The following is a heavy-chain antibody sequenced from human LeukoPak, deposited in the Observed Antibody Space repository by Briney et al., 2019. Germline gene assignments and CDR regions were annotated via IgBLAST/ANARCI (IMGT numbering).Heavy chain of an antibody. Sequence: PGGSLRLSCAASGFTFSSYWMHWVRQAPGKGLVWGSRINSDGSSTSYADSVKGRFTISRDNAKNTLYLQMNSLRAEDTAVYYCARDIGTTVDYWGQGTLVTVSS. CDR1: GFTFSSYW. V-gene: IGHV3-74*01. J-gene: IGHJ4*02. CDR2: INSDGSST. D-gene: IGHD4-17*01. CDR3: ARDIGTTVDY.